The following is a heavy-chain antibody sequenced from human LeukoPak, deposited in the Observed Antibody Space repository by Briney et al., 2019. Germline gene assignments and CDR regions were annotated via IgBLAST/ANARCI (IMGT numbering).Heavy chain of an antibody. CDR2: IRYDGTNK. D-gene: IGHD4-17*01. CDR3: AKDRDYGDYPSAYYYYMDV. V-gene: IGHV3-30*02. Sequence: PGGSLRLSCAASGFAFSTYGIHGVRQAPGKGLEWVAFIRYDGTNKWYADSVKGRFTISRDNSKNMLYLQMSSLRAEDTAVCHCAKDRDYGDYPSAYYYYMDVWGKGTTVTVSS. J-gene: IGHJ6*03. CDR1: GFAFSTYG.